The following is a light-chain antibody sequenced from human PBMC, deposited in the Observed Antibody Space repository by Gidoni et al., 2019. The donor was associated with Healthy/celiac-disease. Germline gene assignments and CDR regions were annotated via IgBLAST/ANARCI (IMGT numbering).Light chain of an antibody. CDR2: RNN. V-gene: IGLV1-44*01. Sequence: QSGLTQQPTASGTPGQRVTISCSGSSSNIGSNPVNWYQQLPGTAPNLLIYRNNQRPSGVPARFSGSKSGTSASLAISGLQSEDEADYYCAAWDDSLNGWVFGGGTKLTVL. CDR1: SSNIGSNP. CDR3: AAWDDSLNGWV. J-gene: IGLJ3*02.